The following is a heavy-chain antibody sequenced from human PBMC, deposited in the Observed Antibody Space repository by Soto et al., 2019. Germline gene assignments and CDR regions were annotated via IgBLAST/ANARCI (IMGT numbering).Heavy chain of an antibody. CDR2: ISYDGSNK. CDR3: ARDPDSSGYYVFDY. CDR1: GFTFGSYA. V-gene: IGHV3-30-3*01. Sequence: WGSLRLSCAASGFTFGSYAMHWFRQAPGKGLEWVAVISYDGSNKYYADSVKGRFTISRDNSKNTLYLQMNSLRAEDTAVYYCARDPDSSGYYVFDYWGQGTLVTVSS. J-gene: IGHJ4*02. D-gene: IGHD3-22*01.